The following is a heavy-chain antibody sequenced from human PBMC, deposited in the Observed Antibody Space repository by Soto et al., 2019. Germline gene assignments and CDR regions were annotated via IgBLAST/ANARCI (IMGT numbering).Heavy chain of an antibody. CDR3: ARSRTGYYDSSGYYA. Sequence: QVQLVQSGAEVKKPGSSVKVSCKASGGTFSSYAISWVRQAPGQGLEWMGEIIPIFGTANYAQKFQGRVTITADDSTSTAYMELSSLRSEETAVYYCARSRTGYYDSSGYYAWGEGTLVTVSS. CDR2: IIPIFGTA. J-gene: IGHJ4*02. V-gene: IGHV1-69*01. D-gene: IGHD3-22*01. CDR1: GGTFSSYA.